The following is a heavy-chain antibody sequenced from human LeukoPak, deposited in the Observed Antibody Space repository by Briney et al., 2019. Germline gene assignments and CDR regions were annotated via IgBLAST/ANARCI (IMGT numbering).Heavy chain of an antibody. CDR3: ARSATTVTQRWFDP. D-gene: IGHD4-11*01. V-gene: IGHV1-2*02. J-gene: IGHJ5*02. CDR2: INPNSGGT. CDR1: GYTFTGYY. Sequence: GASVKVSCKASGYTFTGYYMHWVRQAPGQGLEWMGWINPNSGGTNYAQKLQGRVTMTTDTSTSTAYMELRSLRSDDTAVYYCARSATTVTQRWFDPWGQGTLVTVSS.